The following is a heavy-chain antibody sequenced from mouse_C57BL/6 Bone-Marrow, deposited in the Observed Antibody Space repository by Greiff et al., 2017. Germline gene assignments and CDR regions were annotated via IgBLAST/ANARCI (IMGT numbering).Heavy chain of an antibody. D-gene: IGHD2-2*01. Sequence: EVQLVESGGGLVQPGGSLKLSCAASGFTFSDYGMAWVRQAPRKGPEWVAFISNLAYSIYYADTVTGRFTISRENAKNTLYLEMSSLRSEDTAMYYCARQGSTMVTTYWYFDVWGTGTTVTVSS. CDR2: ISNLAYSI. V-gene: IGHV5-15*01. CDR1: GFTFSDYG. CDR3: ARQGSTMVTTYWYFDV. J-gene: IGHJ1*03.